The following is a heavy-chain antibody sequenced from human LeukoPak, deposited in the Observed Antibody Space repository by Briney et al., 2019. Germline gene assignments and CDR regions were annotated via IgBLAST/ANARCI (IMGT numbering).Heavy chain of an antibody. CDR2: IYSGGST. Sequence: GGSLRLSCAASGFTVSSNYMSWVRQAPGKGLEWVSVIYSGGSTYYADSVKGRFTISRDNSKNTLYLQMNSLRAEDTAVYYCARRGIAAAGTPYCFDYWGQGTLVTVSS. CDR1: GFTVSSNY. CDR3: ARRGIAAAGTPYCFDY. V-gene: IGHV3-66*01. J-gene: IGHJ4*02. D-gene: IGHD6-13*01.